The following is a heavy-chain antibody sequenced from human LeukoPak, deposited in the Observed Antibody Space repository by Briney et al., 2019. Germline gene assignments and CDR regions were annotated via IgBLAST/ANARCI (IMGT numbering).Heavy chain of an antibody. CDR2: IYYSGST. Sequence: SSQTLSLACAVSGGSISSGGYSWSWIRQHPGKGLEWIGYIYYSGSTYYNPSLKSRVTISVDTSKNQFSLKLSSVTAADTAVYYCARASPMYRDGYNPAFDYWGQGTLVTVSS. CDR1: GGSISSGGYS. D-gene: IGHD5-24*01. V-gene: IGHV4-31*11. CDR3: ARASPMYRDGYNPAFDY. J-gene: IGHJ4*02.